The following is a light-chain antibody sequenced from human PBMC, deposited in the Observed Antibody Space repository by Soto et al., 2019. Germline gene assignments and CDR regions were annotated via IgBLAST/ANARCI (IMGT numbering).Light chain of an antibody. V-gene: IGKV3-11*01. Sequence: EIVLTQSPATLSLYPGERATLSCRASQSVSSYLAWYQQKPGQAPRLLIYDASNRATGIPARFSGSGSGTDFTLTISSLEPEDFAVYYCQQRSNWPPITFGQRARLEIK. CDR3: QQRSNWPPIT. CDR2: DAS. J-gene: IGKJ5*01. CDR1: QSVSSY.